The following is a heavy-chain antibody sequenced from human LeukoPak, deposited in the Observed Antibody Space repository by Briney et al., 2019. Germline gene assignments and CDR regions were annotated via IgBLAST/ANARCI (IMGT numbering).Heavy chain of an antibody. CDR2: ISGSGGST. J-gene: IGHJ4*02. CDR1: GFTFSSYA. Sequence: GGSLRLSCAASGFTFSSYAMSWVRQAPGKGLEWVSAISGSGGSTYYADSVKGRFTISRDNSKNTLYLQMNSLRAEDTAVYYCAKDRPPTYYDFWSGSYYFDYWGQGTLVTVSS. D-gene: IGHD3-3*01. V-gene: IGHV3-23*01. CDR3: AKDRPPTYYDFWSGSYYFDY.